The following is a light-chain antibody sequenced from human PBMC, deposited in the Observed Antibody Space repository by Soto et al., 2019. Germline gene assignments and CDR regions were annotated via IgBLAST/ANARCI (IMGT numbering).Light chain of an antibody. V-gene: IGKV3-20*01. Sequence: EIVLTQSPGTLSLSPGERATLSCRASQTVSSSYLAWYQQTPGQAPRLLIYGASSSATGIPDRFSGSGSGTDFTLTISRLEAEDFAVYYCQQYGSSPLWTFGQGTKVEIK. J-gene: IGKJ1*01. CDR2: GAS. CDR1: QTVSSSY. CDR3: QQYGSSPLWT.